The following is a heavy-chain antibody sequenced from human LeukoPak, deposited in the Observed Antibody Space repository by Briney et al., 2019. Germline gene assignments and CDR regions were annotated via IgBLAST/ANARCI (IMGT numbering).Heavy chain of an antibody. CDR2: IKQDGSEK. J-gene: IGHJ4*02. CDR3: ARDPHPSRNYRYCSGGSCPGRFDY. CDR1: GFTFSSYW. D-gene: IGHD2-15*01. Sequence: GGSLRLSCAASGFTFSSYWMSWVRQAPGKGLEWVANIKQDGSEKYYVDSVKGRFTISRDNAKNSLYLQMNSLRAEDTAVYYCARDPHPSRNYRYCSGGSCPGRFDYWGQGTLVTVSS. V-gene: IGHV3-7*01.